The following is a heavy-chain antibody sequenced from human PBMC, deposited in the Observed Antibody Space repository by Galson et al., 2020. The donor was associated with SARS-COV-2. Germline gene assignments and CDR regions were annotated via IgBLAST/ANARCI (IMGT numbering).Heavy chain of an antibody. J-gene: IGHJ1*01. CDR3: ARAPAYYYDSSGFPH. CDR2: IYASGST. CDR1: GGPISSRSYY. D-gene: IGHD3-22*01. V-gene: IGHV4-61*02. Sequence: SETLSLTCTVSGGPISSRSYYWTWIRQPAGKGLEWIGRIYASGSTHYNTSLQNRVTISVDTSKNQFSLKLSSVTAADTAVYYCARAPAYYYDSSGFPHWGHGTLVTVSS.